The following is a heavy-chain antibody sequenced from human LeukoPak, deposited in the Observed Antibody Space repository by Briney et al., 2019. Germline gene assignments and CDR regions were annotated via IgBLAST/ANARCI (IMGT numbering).Heavy chain of an antibody. J-gene: IGHJ4*02. D-gene: IGHD3-22*01. Sequence: GGSLRLSCAASGFTFSSYGMHWVRQAPGKGLEWVAFIRYDGSNKYYADSVKGRFTISRDNSKNTLYLQMNSLRAEDTAAYYCAKDDKKGYDSSGYYAAPDYWGQGTLVTVSS. V-gene: IGHV3-30*02. CDR1: GFTFSSYG. CDR3: AKDDKKGYDSSGYYAAPDY. CDR2: IRYDGSNK.